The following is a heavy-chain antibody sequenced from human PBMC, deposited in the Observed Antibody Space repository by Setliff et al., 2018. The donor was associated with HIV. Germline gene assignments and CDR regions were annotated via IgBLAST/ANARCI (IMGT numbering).Heavy chain of an antibody. J-gene: IGHJ4*02. CDR3: ARGGRKDLADN. D-gene: IGHD3-16*01. Sequence: KTSETLSLTCSVSGASITRGGDFWSWIRQHPGKGLEWIGYTYYTGSTYYNPSLRSRVSISLDTSKNHFSLTLSSVTAADTALFYCARGGRKDLADNWGQGTLVTVSS. CDR2: TYYTGST. V-gene: IGHV4-31*03. CDR1: GASITRGGDF.